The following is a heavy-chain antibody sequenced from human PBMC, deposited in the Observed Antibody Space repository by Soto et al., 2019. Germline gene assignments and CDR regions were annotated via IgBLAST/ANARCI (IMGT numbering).Heavy chain of an antibody. D-gene: IGHD1-1*01. J-gene: IGHJ6*02. CDR3: ARDLRNARGMDV. Sequence: EVQLVESGGGPVKPGESLRLSCAASGYTFNTYTMNWVRQAPGKGLEWVSSISSSGNYIYYADSVKGRFTISRDNAKNSLYLQMNSLTVEDTAVYYCARDLRNARGMDVWGQGTTVIVYS. CDR1: GYTFNTYT. CDR2: ISSSGNYI. V-gene: IGHV3-21*01.